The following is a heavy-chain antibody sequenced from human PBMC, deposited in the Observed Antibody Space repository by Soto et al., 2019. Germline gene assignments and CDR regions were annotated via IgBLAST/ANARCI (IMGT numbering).Heavy chain of an antibody. Sequence: EVQLLESGGGLVQPGGSLRLSCAASGFTFSSYAMSWVRQTPGKGLEWVSAISGSGGSTYYADSVKGRFTISRDNSKNTLYLQMNSLRAEDTAVYYCAKDLVLLLRPPVWGQGTLVTVSS. CDR2: ISGSGGST. CDR1: GFTFSSYA. D-gene: IGHD3-10*01. V-gene: IGHV3-23*01. CDR3: AKDLVLLLRPPV. J-gene: IGHJ4*02.